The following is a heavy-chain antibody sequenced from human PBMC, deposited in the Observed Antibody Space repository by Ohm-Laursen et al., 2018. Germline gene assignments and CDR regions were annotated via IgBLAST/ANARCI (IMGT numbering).Heavy chain of an antibody. CDR1: GYTFTSYG. CDR3: ARRKSYDILTGYYVDY. D-gene: IGHD3-9*01. Sequence: SVKVSCKASGYTFTSYGISWVRQAPGQGLEWMGWISAYNGNTNYAQKLQGRVTMTTDTSTSTAYMELRSLRSDDTAVYYCARRKSYDILTGYYVDYWGQGTLVTISS. V-gene: IGHV1-18*01. J-gene: IGHJ4*02. CDR2: ISAYNGNT.